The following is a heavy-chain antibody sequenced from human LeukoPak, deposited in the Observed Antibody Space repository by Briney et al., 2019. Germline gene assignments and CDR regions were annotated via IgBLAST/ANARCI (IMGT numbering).Heavy chain of an antibody. J-gene: IGHJ6*03. CDR2: INHSGST. CDR1: GGSFSGYY. D-gene: IGHD2-15*01. V-gene: IGHV4-34*01. Sequence: PSETLSLTCAVYGGSFSGYYWSWIRQPPGKGLEWIGEINHSGSTNYNPSLKSRVTISVDTSKNQFSLKLSSVTAADTAVYYCARGGGHCSGGSCYLNYYYYMDVWGKGTRVTASS. CDR3: ARGGGHCSGGSCYLNYYYYMDV.